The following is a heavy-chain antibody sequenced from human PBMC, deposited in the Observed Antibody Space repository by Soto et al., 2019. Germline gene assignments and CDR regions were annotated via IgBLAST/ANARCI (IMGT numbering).Heavy chain of an antibody. J-gene: IGHJ4*02. Sequence: ASVKVSCKASGYTFTSYAMHWVRQAPGQRLEWMGWISAYNGNTNYAQKLQGRVTMTTDTSTSTAYMELRSLRSDDTAVYYCARDGKDIVLVPAARTLDYWGQGTLVTVSS. CDR1: GYTFTSYA. CDR3: ARDGKDIVLVPAARTLDY. V-gene: IGHV1-18*01. CDR2: ISAYNGNT. D-gene: IGHD2-2*01.